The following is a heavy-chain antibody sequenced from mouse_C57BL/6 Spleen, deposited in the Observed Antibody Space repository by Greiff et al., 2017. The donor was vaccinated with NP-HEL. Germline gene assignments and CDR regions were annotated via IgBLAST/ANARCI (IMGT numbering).Heavy chain of an antibody. J-gene: IGHJ1*03. CDR3: ARESSHWYFDV. CDR1: GFTFSDYY. CDR2: INYDGSST. Sequence: EVKLVESEGGLVQPGSSMKLSCTASGFTFSDYYMAWVRQVPEKGLEWVANINYDGSSTYYLDSLKSRFIISRDNAKNILYLQMSSLKSEDTATYYCARESSHWYFDVWGTGTTVTVSS. D-gene: IGHD1-1*01. V-gene: IGHV5-16*01.